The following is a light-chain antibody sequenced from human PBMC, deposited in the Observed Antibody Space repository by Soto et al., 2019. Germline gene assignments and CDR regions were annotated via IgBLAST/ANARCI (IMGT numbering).Light chain of an antibody. V-gene: IGKV4-1*01. CDR3: QQYYSTPLT. J-gene: IGKJ4*01. CDR1: QSVLYSSNNKNY. Sequence: DIEMTQSPDSLAVSLGERATINCKSSQSVLYSSNNKNYLAWYQQKPRQPPKLLIYWASTRESGVPDRFSGSGSGTDFTLTISSLQAEDVAVYYCQQYYSTPLTFGRGTKVEIK. CDR2: WAS.